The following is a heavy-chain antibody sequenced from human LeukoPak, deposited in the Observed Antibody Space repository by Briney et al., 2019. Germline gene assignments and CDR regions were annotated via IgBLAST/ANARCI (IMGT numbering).Heavy chain of an antibody. CDR3: ARAPYYYDSSGYYSDY. CDR2: INWNGGST. J-gene: IGHJ4*02. CDR1: GFTFYDYG. Sequence: GGSLRLSCAASGFTFYDYGMSWVRQAPGKGLEWVSGINWNGGSTGYADSVKGRFTISRDNAKNSLYLQMNSLRAEDTALYYCARAPYYYDSSGYYSDYWGQGTLVTVSS. V-gene: IGHV3-20*04. D-gene: IGHD3-22*01.